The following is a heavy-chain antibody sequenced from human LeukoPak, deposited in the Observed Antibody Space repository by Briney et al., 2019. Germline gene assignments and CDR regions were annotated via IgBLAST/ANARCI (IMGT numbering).Heavy chain of an antibody. D-gene: IGHD2-21*02. J-gene: IGHJ4*02. CDR3: ASSLPRKPARLTRVVVTAVAFDY. CDR2: ISSSSSYI. Sequence: PGGSLRLSCAASGFTFSSYSMNWVRQAPGKGLEWVSSISSSSSYIYYADSVKGRFTISRDNSKNTLYLQMNSLRAEDTAVYYCASSLPRKPARLTRVVVTAVAFDYWGQGTLVTVSS. V-gene: IGHV3-21*01. CDR1: GFTFSSYS.